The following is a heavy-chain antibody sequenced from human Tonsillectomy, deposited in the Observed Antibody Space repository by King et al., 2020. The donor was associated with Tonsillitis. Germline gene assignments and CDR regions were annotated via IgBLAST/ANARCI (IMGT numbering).Heavy chain of an antibody. CDR1: GYTFTGYY. V-gene: IGHV1-2*04. J-gene: IGHJ3*02. Sequence: QLVQSGAEVKKPGASVKVSCKASGYTFTGYYMHWVRQAPGQGCEGRGWINPNSGGTNYAPKFQGWVTMTRDTSISTAYMELSRLRSDDTAVYYCARRHYYDSSGYYYDAFDIWGQGTMVTVSS. CDR3: ARRHYYDSSGYYYDAFDI. CDR2: INPNSGGT. D-gene: IGHD3-22*01.